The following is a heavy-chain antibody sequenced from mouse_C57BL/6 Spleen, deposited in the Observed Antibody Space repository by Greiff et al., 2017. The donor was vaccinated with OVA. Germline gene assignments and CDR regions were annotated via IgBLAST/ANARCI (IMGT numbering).Heavy chain of an antibody. Sequence: VQLQQPGAELVKPGASVKLSCKASGYTFTSYWMHWVKQRPGQGLEWIGMIHPNSGSTNYNEKFKSKATLNVDKSYSSAYMQLSSLTSEDSAVYYFARSLYDYDRPSYAMDYWGQGTSVTVSS. CDR2: IHPNSGST. V-gene: IGHV1-64*01. J-gene: IGHJ4*01. CDR1: GYTFTSYW. D-gene: IGHD2-4*01. CDR3: ARSLYDYDRPSYAMDY.